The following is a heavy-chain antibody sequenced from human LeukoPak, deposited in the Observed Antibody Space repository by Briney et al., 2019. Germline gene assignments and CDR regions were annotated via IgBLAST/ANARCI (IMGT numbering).Heavy chain of an antibody. V-gene: IGHV3-30*02. D-gene: IGHD1-1*01. CDR3: AKDGIARSIFDY. CDR2: IRNDGSDK. Sequence: GGSLRLSCAASGFTFSTYGMHWVRQAPGKGLEWVAFIRNDGSDKCYADSVKGRFTISRDNSKNTLYLQMNSLRAEDTAVYYCAKDGIARSIFDYWGQGTLVTVSS. CDR1: GFTFSTYG. J-gene: IGHJ4*02.